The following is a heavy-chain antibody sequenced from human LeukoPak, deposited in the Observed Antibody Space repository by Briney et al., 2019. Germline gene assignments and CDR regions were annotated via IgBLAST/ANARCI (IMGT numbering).Heavy chain of an antibody. CDR3: AIHGGISQPLLDY. CDR1: GVYISTNS. J-gene: IGHJ4*02. D-gene: IGHD3-16*01. Sequence: SEPLSLTCTVTGVYISTNSWSGVRQPPGKGLEWIANIYDSGSTNYNPSLQSRLTISVYTTKNHFSLMLRSVTAADTAVFYCAIHGGISQPLLDYWGRGTLVTVSS. CDR2: IYDSGST. V-gene: IGHV4-59*08.